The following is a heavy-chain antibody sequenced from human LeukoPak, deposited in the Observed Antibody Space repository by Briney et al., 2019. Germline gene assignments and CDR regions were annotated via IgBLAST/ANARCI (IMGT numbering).Heavy chain of an antibody. Sequence: GGSLRLSCAGSGFTFRTSEMNWVRQAPGEGLEWVSYISSTGSIIHYADSVKGRFTISRDNAKNSLYLQMNSLRAEDTAVYYCARGGGDYYGMDVWGQGTTVTVSS. V-gene: IGHV3-48*03. J-gene: IGHJ6*02. CDR3: ARGGGDYYGMDV. CDR2: ISSTGSII. D-gene: IGHD2-21*01. CDR1: GFTFRTSE.